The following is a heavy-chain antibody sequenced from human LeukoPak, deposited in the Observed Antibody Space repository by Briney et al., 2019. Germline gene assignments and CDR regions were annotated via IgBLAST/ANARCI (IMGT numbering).Heavy chain of an antibody. CDR3: ARDNSVGAYHDAFDI. V-gene: IGHV3-7*01. Sequence: QPGGSLRLSCAASGFTFSSYWMSWVRQAPGKGLEWVANIKQDGSEKYYVDSVKGRFTISRDNAKNSLYLQMNSLRAEDTAVYYCARDNSVGAYHDAFDIWGQGTMVTVSS. D-gene: IGHD1-26*01. CDR2: IKQDGSEK. J-gene: IGHJ3*02. CDR1: GFTFSSYW.